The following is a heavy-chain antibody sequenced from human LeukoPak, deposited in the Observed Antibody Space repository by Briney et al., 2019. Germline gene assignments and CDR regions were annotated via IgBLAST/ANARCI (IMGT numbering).Heavy chain of an antibody. V-gene: IGHV4-30-4*01. J-gene: IGHJ2*01. CDR1: DGSFSGYY. Sequence: SETLSLTCAVYDGSFSGYYWSWIRQPPGKGLEWIGYIYYSGSTYYNPSLKSRVTISVDTSKNQFSLKLSSVTAADTAVYYCASRDTTSYWYFDLWGRGTLVTVSS. CDR2: IYYSGST. CDR3: ASRDTTSYWYFDL. D-gene: IGHD4-17*01.